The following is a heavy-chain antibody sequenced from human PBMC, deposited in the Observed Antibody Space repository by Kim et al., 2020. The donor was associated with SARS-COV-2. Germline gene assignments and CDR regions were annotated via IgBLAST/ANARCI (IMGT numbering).Heavy chain of an antibody. J-gene: IGHJ6*02. Sequence: ASVQVSCKASGYTFTGYYLHWLRQAPGQGPEWMGWINPKSGGTNYAQKFQGRVTMTRDTSIATAYMALSRLGSDDTAVSYCARDDPSDSTSDMDVWGQGTTVTVSS. V-gene: IGHV1-2*02. CDR2: INPKSGGT. CDR3: ARDDPSDSTSDMDV. CDR1: GYTFTGYY. D-gene: IGHD2-2*01.